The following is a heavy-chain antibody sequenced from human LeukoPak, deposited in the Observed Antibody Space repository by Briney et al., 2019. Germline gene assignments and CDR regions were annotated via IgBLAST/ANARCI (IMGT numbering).Heavy chain of an antibody. J-gene: IGHJ4*02. V-gene: IGHV1-18*04. D-gene: IGHD2-15*01. CDR1: GYTFTSYG. CDR3: ARDTCSGGSCYWGY. Sequence: ASVKVSCKASGYTFTSYGISWVRQAPGQGLEWMGWISAYNGNTNYAQKLQGRVTMTTDTSTSTAHMELRSLRSDDTAVYYCARDTCSGGSCYWGYWGQGTLVTVSS. CDR2: ISAYNGNT.